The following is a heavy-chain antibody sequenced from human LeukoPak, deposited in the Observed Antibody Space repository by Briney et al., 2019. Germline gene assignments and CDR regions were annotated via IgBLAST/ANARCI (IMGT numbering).Heavy chain of an antibody. CDR3: ARVGYDSSGPYFDY. J-gene: IGHJ4*02. D-gene: IGHD3-22*01. V-gene: IGHV1-24*01. Sequence: ASVKVSCKVSGYTLTELSMHWVRQAPGKGLEWMGGFDPEDGETIYAQKFQGRVTMTEDTSTSTAYMELRSLRSDDTAVYYCARVGYDSSGPYFDYWGQGTLVTVSS. CDR2: FDPEDGET. CDR1: GYTLTELS.